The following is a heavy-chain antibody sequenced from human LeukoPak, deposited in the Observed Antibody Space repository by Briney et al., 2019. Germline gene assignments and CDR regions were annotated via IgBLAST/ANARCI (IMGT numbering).Heavy chain of an antibody. J-gene: IGHJ6*02. V-gene: IGHV3-73*01. CDR3: TRRKVEFDIVVRSYGMDV. D-gene: IGHD2-2*01. CDR2: IRSKANSYAT. CDR1: GFTFSGSA. Sequence: GGSLKLSCAASGFTFSGSAMHWVRQASGKGLEWVGRIRSKANSYATAYAASVKGRFTISRDDSKNTAYLQMNSLKTEDTAVYYCTRRKVEFDIVVRSYGMDVWGQGTTVTVSS.